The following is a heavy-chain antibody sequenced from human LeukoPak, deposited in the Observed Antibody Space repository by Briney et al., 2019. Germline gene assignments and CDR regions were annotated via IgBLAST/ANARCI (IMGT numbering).Heavy chain of an antibody. D-gene: IGHD2-2*01. Sequence: PGGSLRLSCAASGFTFSDHALSWVRQAPGKGLEWVSVISSGGDTTKYADSVQGRFTISRDNFKNTLYLQMNSLRVEDTAVYWCTKGRSASCSGTSCYRTFDSWGQGTLVTVSS. CDR2: ISSGGDTT. J-gene: IGHJ4*02. V-gene: IGHV3-23*01. CDR3: TKGRSASCSGTSCYRTFDS. CDR1: GFTFSDHA.